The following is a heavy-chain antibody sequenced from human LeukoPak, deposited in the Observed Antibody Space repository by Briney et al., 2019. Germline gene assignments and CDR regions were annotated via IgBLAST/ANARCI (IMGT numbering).Heavy chain of an antibody. Sequence: PGGSLRLSCAASGFTFSDYSMNWVRQAPGKGLEWVPYISSSGNTIYYADSVKGRFTISRDNAKSSLYLQMNSLRAEDTAIYYCARDKNYYDSSGRRKVTDYWGQGTLVTVSS. V-gene: IGHV3-48*03. CDR1: GFTFSDYS. CDR3: ARDKNYYDSSGRRKVTDY. CDR2: ISSSGNTI. J-gene: IGHJ4*02. D-gene: IGHD3-22*01.